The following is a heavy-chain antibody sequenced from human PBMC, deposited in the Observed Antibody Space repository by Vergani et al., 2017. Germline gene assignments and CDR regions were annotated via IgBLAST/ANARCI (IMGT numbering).Heavy chain of an antibody. CDR2: IYYSGST. CDR3: ARHLAYCGGDCYPYYYGMDV. V-gene: IGHV4-39*01. Sequence: QLQLQESGPGLVKPSETLSLTFTVSGGPISSSSYYWGWIRQPPGKGLEWIGSIYYSGSTYYNPSLKSRVTISVDTSKNQFSLKLSSVTAADTAVYYCARHLAYCGGDCYPYYYGMDVWGQGTTVTVSS. CDR1: GGPISSSSYY. J-gene: IGHJ6*02. D-gene: IGHD2-21*02.